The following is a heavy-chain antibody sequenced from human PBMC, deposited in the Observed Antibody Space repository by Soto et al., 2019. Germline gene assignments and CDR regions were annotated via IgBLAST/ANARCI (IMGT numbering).Heavy chain of an antibody. J-gene: IGHJ6*02. CDR1: GFTFSTYG. CDR2: IWYDGNTK. D-gene: IGHD6-6*01. CDR3: ARVGIAARSLYYYGMDV. Sequence: PGGSLRLSCAASGFTFSTYGFNWVRQAPGKGLEWVAVIWYDGNTKYYADSVKGRFTISRDNSKNTLYLQMNSLTAEDTAVYYCARVGIAARSLYYYGMDVWGQGTTVTVS. V-gene: IGHV3-33*01.